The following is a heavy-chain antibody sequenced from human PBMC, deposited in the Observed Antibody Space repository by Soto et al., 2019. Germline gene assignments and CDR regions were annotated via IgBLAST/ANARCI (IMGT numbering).Heavy chain of an antibody. D-gene: IGHD2-21*02. CDR1: GFTFSNYW. V-gene: IGHV3-74*02. CDR2: INSDGTTT. Sequence: EVQLVESGGGLVQPGGSLRLSCAASGFTFSNYWIHWVRQAPGKGLVWVSRINSDGTTTNYADSVKGRFTISRDNARNTVLLQMNSLRADDTAVYFCAKSARGVYGDFDWGQGTLVTVSS. J-gene: IGHJ4*02. CDR3: AKSARGVYGDFD.